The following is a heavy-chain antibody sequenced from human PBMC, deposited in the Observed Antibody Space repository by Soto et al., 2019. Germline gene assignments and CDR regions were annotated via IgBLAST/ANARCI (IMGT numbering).Heavy chain of an antibody. D-gene: IGHD3-16*01. CDR3: ARDPWAADY. J-gene: IGHJ4*02. CDR1: GFTFSSYA. CDR2: IYSGGST. V-gene: IGHV3-66*01. Sequence: GGSLRLSCAASGFTFSSYAMTWVRQAPGKGLEWVSVIYSGGSTFYADSVRGRFTISRDNSKNTVNLQMNSLRAEDTAVYYCARDPWAADYWGQGTLVTVSS.